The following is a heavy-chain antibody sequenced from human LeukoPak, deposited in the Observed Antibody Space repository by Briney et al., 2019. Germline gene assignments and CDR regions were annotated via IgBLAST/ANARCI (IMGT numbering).Heavy chain of an antibody. V-gene: IGHV4-39*07. Sequence: PSETLSLTCTVSVGSISSSSFYWGWIRQPPGKGLEWIGSLYYSGNTYYNPSLKSRVTISVDTSKNQFSLELNSVTAADTAVYYCARGIAARPDFDYWGQGTLVTVSS. D-gene: IGHD6-6*01. CDR3: ARGIAARPDFDY. CDR2: LYYSGNT. J-gene: IGHJ4*02. CDR1: VGSISSSSFY.